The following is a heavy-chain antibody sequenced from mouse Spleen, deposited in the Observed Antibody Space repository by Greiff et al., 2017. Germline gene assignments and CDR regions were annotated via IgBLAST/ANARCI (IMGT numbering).Heavy chain of an antibody. D-gene: IGHD1-1*01. CDR3: AREDYYGSSYSYWYFDV. V-gene: IGHV5-16*01. CDR1: GFTFSDYY. Sequence: EVQVVESEGGLVQPGSSMKLSCTASGFTFSDYYMAWVRQVPEKGLEWVANINYDGSSTYYLDSLKSRFIISRDNAKNILYLQMSSLKSEDTATYYCAREDYYGSSYSYWYFDVWGAGTTVTVSS. J-gene: IGHJ1*01. CDR2: INYDGSST.